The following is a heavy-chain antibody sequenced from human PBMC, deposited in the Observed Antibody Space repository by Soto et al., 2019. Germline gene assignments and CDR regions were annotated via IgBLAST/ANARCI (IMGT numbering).Heavy chain of an antibody. CDR2: ISYDGSNK. Sequence: QVQLVESGGGVVQPGRSLRLSCAASGFTFSSYAMHWVRQAPGKGLERVAVISYDGSNKYYADSVKGRFTISRDNSKNTLYQQMNSLRAEDTAVYDCARDQNADFWGGYPDYWGQGTLVTVSS. V-gene: IGHV3-30-3*01. CDR3: ARDQNADFWGGYPDY. J-gene: IGHJ4*02. CDR1: GFTFSSYA. D-gene: IGHD3-3*01.